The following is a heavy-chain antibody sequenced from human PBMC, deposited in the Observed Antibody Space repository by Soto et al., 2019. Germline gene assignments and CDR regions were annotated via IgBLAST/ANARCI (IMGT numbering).Heavy chain of an antibody. J-gene: IGHJ4*02. V-gene: IGHV3-66*01. CDR3: ASRRNPYGAYDY. Sequence: GGSLRLSCAASGFTVSSNFMSWVRQAPGKGLEWVSIIYSGGSTYYADSVKGRFTISRDNSKNTLYLQMNNLRGEDTAVYYCASRRNPYGAYDYWGQGTLVTVSS. CDR2: IYSGGST. CDR1: GFTVSSNF. D-gene: IGHD4-17*01.